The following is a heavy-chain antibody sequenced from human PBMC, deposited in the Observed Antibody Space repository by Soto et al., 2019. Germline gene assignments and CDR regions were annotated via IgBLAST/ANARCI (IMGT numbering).Heavy chain of an antibody. V-gene: IGHV1-69*02. CDR3: ARANIVVVPAALNGAFDI. D-gene: IGHD2-2*01. CDR1: GVTFSSYT. J-gene: IGHJ3*02. Sequence: SVKVSCSASGVTFSSYTISWVRQAPGQGLEWMGRIIPILGIANYAQKFQGRVTITADKSTSTAYMELSSLRSEDTAVYYCARANIVVVPAALNGAFDIWGQGTMVTVSS. CDR2: IIPILGIA.